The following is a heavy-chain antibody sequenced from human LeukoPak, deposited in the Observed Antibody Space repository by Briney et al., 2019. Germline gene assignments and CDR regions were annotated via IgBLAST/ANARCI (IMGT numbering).Heavy chain of an antibody. Sequence: SETLSLTCAVYGGSFSGYYWSWIRQPPGKGLEWIGEINHSGSTNYNPSLKSRVTISVDTSKNQFSLKLSSVTAADTAVYYCARVVVITTNTYYYYMDVWGKGTTVTVSS. V-gene: IGHV4-34*01. CDR1: GGSFSGYY. CDR2: INHSGST. J-gene: IGHJ6*03. CDR3: ARVVVITTNTYYYYMDV. D-gene: IGHD3-22*01.